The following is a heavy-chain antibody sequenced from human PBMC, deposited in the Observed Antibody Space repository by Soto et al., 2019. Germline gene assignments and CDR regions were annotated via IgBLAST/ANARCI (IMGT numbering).Heavy chain of an antibody. J-gene: IGHJ6*02. CDR1: GFTFSLYS. CDR3: SRAVTWGLDV. CDR2: ISRSSTGI. Sequence: EVQLVESGGGLVQPGGSLRLSCAASGFTFSLYSMSWVRQAPGKGLEWVSYISRSSTGIHYADSVKGRFTNSRDDATNSMHLQMNGLRDGDTAVYYRSRAVTWGLDVWGQGTTVSISS. D-gene: IGHD3-10*01. V-gene: IGHV3-48*02.